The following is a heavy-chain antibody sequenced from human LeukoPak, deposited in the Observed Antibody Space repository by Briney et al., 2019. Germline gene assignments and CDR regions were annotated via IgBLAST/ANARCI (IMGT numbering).Heavy chain of an antibody. V-gene: IGHV3-21*01. Sequence: PGGSLRLSCAASGFTFSSYSMNWVRQAPGKGLEWVSSISSSSSYIYYADSVKGRFTISRDNAKNSLYLQMNSLRAEDTAVYYCAKAPYGDYTLDFDYWGQGTLVTVSS. J-gene: IGHJ4*02. D-gene: IGHD4-17*01. CDR3: AKAPYGDYTLDFDY. CDR1: GFTFSSYS. CDR2: ISSSSSYI.